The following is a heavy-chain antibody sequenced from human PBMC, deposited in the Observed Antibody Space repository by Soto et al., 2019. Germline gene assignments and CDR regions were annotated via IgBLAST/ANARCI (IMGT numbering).Heavy chain of an antibody. CDR2: VFSSVSA. V-gene: IGHV4-4*07. D-gene: IGHD2-21*02. CDR1: GVSVRSYT. CDR3: ARDGMTTGDT. J-gene: IGHJ4*02. Sequence: PSETLSLTCIVSGVSVRSYTWSWVRQPANKGLEWIGRVFSSVSATYNPSLKSRVSISMDTPENRISLKLDSVTAADAGVYFCARDGMTTGDTWGPGTLVTV.